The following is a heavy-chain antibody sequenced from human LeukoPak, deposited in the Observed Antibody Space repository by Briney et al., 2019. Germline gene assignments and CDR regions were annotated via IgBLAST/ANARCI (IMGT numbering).Heavy chain of an antibody. CDR2: INAGNGNT. Sequence: ASVKVSCKASGYTFTSYAMHWVRQAPGQRLEWMGWINAGNGNTKYSQKFQGRVTITRDTSASTAYMELSSLRSEDTAVYYCARGGVGTVTHFDHWGQGTLVTVSS. CDR1: GYTFTSYA. CDR3: ARGGVGTVTHFDH. D-gene: IGHD4-17*01. V-gene: IGHV1-3*01. J-gene: IGHJ4*02.